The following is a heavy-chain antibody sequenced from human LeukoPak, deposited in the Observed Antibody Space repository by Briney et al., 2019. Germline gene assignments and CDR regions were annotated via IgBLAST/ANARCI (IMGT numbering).Heavy chain of an antibody. Sequence: SETLSLTCTVSGGSIGSSTYYWGWIRQPPGRGLEWIGSIYYSGSTYYNPSLKSRVTISVDTSKNQFSLKLSSVTAADTAVYYCARSLWFGEDGAFDIWGQGTMVTVSS. V-gene: IGHV4-39*01. J-gene: IGHJ3*02. D-gene: IGHD3-10*01. CDR3: ARSLWFGEDGAFDI. CDR1: GGSIGSSTYY. CDR2: IYYSGST.